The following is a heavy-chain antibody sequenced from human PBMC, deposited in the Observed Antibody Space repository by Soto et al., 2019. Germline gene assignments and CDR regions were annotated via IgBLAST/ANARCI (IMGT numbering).Heavy chain of an antibody. CDR3: ARDRALIQLGANYYYIMDV. CDR2: IIPIFPTP. V-gene: IGHV1-69*12. Sequence: QVQLVQSGAEVKKPGSSVTLSCKASGGTFRSSTISWVRQAPGQGLEWMGGIIPIFPTPDYAQKFQDRVTITADESASTAYMELSSLTSEDTAVYYCARDRALIQLGANYYYIMDVWGQGTTVTVSS. D-gene: IGHD5-18*01. J-gene: IGHJ6*02. CDR1: GGTFRSST.